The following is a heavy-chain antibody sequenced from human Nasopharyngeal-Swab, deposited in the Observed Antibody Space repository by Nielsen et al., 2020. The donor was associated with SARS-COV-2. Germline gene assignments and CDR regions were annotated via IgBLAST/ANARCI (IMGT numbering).Heavy chain of an antibody. CDR3: ATDLVGATPLDY. CDR2: RSCDGSTK. J-gene: IGHJ4*02. CDR1: GFTFRRYD. V-gene: IGHV3-30*03. D-gene: IGHD1-26*01. Sequence: LKIYCAASGFTFRRYDMHRGRQPPGKRLEWVAGRSCDGSTKYYADSVKGRFTIYRDNSKTTLYLQMNSLRAEDTTFYYYATDLVGATPLDYWGQGTLVTVSS.